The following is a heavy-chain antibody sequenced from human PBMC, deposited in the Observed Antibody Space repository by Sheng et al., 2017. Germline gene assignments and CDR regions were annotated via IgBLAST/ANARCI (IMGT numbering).Heavy chain of an antibody. V-gene: IGHV1-69*05. Sequence: QVQLVQSGTEVKKPGSSVKVSCKATGGTFDTYVITWVRQAPGQGLEWMGGFIPTFDITNYTENFQGRVTITTDESTSTAYMELSSLKSEDTAIYYCARGRYGRLFAMEEMDDWGQGTWSPSPQ. CDR3: ARGRYGRLFAMEEMDD. CDR1: GGTFDTYV. CDR2: FIPTFDIT. D-gene: IGHD5-18*01. J-gene: IGHJ4*02.